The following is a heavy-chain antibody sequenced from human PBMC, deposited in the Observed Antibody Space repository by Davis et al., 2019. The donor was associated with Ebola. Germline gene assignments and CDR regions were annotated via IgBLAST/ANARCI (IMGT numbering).Heavy chain of an antibody. V-gene: IGHV3-7*01. J-gene: IGHJ6*03. CDR2: IKQDGSEK. CDR1: GFTFSSYW. Sequence: GESLKISCAASGFTFSSYWMSWVRQAPGKGLEWVANIKQDGSEKYYVDSVKGRFTISRDNAKNSLYLQMNSLRAEDTAVYYCARGDYYYYMDVWGKGTTVTVSS. CDR3: ARGDYYYYMDV.